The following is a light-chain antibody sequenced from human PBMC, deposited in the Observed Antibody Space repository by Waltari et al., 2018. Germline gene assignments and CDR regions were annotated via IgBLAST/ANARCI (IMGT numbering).Light chain of an antibody. J-gene: IGKJ2*03. V-gene: IGKV3-11*01. CDR1: QSLSNL. CDR2: DAS. CDR3: QQRIDSFS. Sequence: EIVLTQSPATLSLSPGERATLSCRASQSLSNLLAWYQQKPGQAPRLLIDDASNRATDTPARFSGSGSGTDFTLTISSLEPEDFAVYYCQQRIDSFSFGQGTKLQIK.